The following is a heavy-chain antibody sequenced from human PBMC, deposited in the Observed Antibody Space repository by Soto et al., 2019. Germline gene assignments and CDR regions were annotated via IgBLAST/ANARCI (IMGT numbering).Heavy chain of an antibody. CDR3: ARDPVGGDSSGPVGGFDY. V-gene: IGHV3-11*06. Sequence: PGGSLRLSCAASGFTFSDYYMSWIRQAPGKGLEWVSYISSSSSYTNYADSVKGRFTISRDNAKNSLYLQMNSLRAEDTAVYYCARDPVGGDSSGPVGGFDYWGQGTLVTVSS. J-gene: IGHJ4*02. CDR1: GFTFSDYY. CDR2: ISSSSSYT. D-gene: IGHD3-22*01.